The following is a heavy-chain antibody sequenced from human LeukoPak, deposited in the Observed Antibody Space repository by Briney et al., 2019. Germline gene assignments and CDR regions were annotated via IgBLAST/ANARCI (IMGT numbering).Heavy chain of an antibody. D-gene: IGHD3-10*01. CDR3: ARLYYYNDGGLYFGPEAFDI. CDR1: GDSISSHY. V-gene: IGHV4-4*07. CDR2: TSGTG. J-gene: IGHJ3*02. Sequence: SENLSLTCTVSGDSISSHYLGWIRQPAGKGLEWIGITSGTGNYNLSLKSRVSMSVDTSRNLVSLTLTSVTAADTAVYYCARLYYYNDGGLYFGPEAFDIWGQGTRVTVSS.